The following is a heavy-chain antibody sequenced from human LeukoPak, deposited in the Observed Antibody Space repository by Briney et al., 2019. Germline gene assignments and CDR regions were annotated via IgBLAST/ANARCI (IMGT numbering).Heavy chain of an antibody. Sequence: GGSLRLSCAASGFTFSSYSMNWVRQAPGKGLEWVSSISSSSSYIYYADSVKGRFTISRDNAKNSLYLQMNSLRAEDTAVYYCARDRYSSSKSILPTSDFQHWGQGTLVTVSS. D-gene: IGHD6-13*01. CDR3: ARDRYSSSKSILPTSDFQH. CDR1: GFTFSSYS. CDR2: ISSSSSYI. J-gene: IGHJ1*01. V-gene: IGHV3-21*01.